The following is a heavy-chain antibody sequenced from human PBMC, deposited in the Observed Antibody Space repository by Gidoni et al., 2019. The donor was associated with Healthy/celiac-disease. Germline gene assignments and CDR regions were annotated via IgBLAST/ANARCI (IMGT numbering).Heavy chain of an antibody. CDR3: ARAILGVVPAAMDLGMDV. V-gene: IGHV4-38-2*01. CDR1: GYSISSGYY. J-gene: IGHJ6*02. D-gene: IGHD2-2*01. Sequence: QVQLQESGPGLVKPSETLSLTCAVSGYSISSGYYWGWIRQPPGKGLEWIGSIYHSGSTYYNPSLKSRVTISVDTSKNQFSLKLSSVTAADTAVYYCARAILGVVPAAMDLGMDVWGQGTTVTVSS. CDR2: IYHSGST.